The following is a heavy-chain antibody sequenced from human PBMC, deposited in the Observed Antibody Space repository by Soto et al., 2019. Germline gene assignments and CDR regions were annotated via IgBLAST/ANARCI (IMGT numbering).Heavy chain of an antibody. J-gene: IGHJ4*02. CDR3: ARLASGYRAQDN. Sequence: RKPYSWESQPPGKGLEWIGEIYHSGSTNYNPSLKSRVTISVDKSKNQFSLKLSSVTAADTAVSYCARLASGYRAQDNWGQGTLVTVSS. V-gene: IGHV4-4*02. D-gene: IGHD2-15*01. CDR2: IYHSGST. CDR1: RKP.